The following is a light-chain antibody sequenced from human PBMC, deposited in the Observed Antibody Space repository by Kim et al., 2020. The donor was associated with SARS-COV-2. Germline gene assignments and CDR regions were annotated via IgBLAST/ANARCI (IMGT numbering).Light chain of an antibody. CDR2: RNN. CDR1: SSNIGSNY. CDR3: AAWDDSLSGRV. Sequence: GQRVTISCSGSSSNIGSNYVYWYQQLPGTAPKLLIYRNNQRPSGVPDRFSGSKSGTSASLAISGFRSEDEADYYCAAWDDSLSGRVFGGGTQLTVL. V-gene: IGLV1-47*01. J-gene: IGLJ3*02.